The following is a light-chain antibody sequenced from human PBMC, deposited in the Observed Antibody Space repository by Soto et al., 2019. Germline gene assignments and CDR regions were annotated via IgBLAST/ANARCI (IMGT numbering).Light chain of an antibody. V-gene: IGLV2-11*01. CDR1: SSDVGTYDF. J-gene: IGLJ1*01. CDR2: DVS. CDR3: CLYAVTLYV. Sequence: QSVLTQPRSVSGSPGQSVTISCTGTSSDVGTYDFVSWYQLHPGKAPRLMIFDVSERPSGVPDRFSGSKSGNTASLTISGLQAEDEADYYCCLYAVTLYVFGPGTKVNV.